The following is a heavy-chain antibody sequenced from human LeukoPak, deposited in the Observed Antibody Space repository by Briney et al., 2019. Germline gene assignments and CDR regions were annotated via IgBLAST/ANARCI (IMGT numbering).Heavy chain of an antibody. CDR1: GYTFTSYA. Sequence: ASVKVSCKASGYTFTSYAISWVRQAPGQGLEWMGWISTYNGNTNYPQKLQGRVAVTTDTSTTTAYMELSSLTSDDTAVYYCVRGGRAPDGWGQGTTVTVSS. J-gene: IGHJ6*02. CDR2: ISTYNGNT. CDR3: VRGGRAPDG. V-gene: IGHV1-18*01.